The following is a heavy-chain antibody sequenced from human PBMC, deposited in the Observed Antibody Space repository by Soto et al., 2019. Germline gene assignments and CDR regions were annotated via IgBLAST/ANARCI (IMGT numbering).Heavy chain of an antibody. Sequence: PGGSLRLSCAASGFTFSSYSMNWVRQAPGKGLEWVSYISSSSSTIYYADSVKGRFTISRDNAKSSLYLQMNSLRDEDTAVYYCARDPSVIVGATLNWFDPWGQGTLVTVSS. CDR3: ARDPSVIVGATLNWFDP. J-gene: IGHJ5*02. V-gene: IGHV3-48*02. D-gene: IGHD1-26*01. CDR1: GFTFSSYS. CDR2: ISSSSSTI.